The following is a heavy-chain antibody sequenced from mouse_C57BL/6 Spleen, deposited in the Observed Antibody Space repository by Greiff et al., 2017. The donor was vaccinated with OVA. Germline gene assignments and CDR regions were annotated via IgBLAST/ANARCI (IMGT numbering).Heavy chain of an antibody. Sequence: QVQLQQSGPELVKPGASVKMSCKASGYAFSSSWMNWVKQRPGQGLEWIGRIYPGDGDTKYNAKFKGKATLTADKSSSTAYMQLSSLTSEDSAVXICARADDVTNALDYWGQGTSVTVSS. J-gene: IGHJ4*01. CDR1: GYAFSSSW. CDR2: IYPGDGDT. V-gene: IGHV1-82*01. D-gene: IGHD2-12*01. CDR3: ARADDVTNALDY.